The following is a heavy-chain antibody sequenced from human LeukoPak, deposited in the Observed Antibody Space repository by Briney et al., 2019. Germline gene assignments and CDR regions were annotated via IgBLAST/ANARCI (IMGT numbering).Heavy chain of an antibody. CDR3: ATKTPGNYPYDD. J-gene: IGHJ4*02. D-gene: IGHD3-16*01. CDR2: TSGTTGDT. V-gene: IGHV3-23*01. CDR1: GLTFSTSP. Sequence: PGGSLRLSCAASGLTFSTSPMNWVRQAPGKGLEWASTSGTTGDTYYAASVKGRFTISRDNSKNTLYLQMTSLRAEDTALYYCATKTPGNYPYDDGGQGTLVIVSP.